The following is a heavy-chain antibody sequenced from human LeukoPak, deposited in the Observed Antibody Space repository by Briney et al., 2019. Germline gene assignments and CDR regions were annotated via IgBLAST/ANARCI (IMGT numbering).Heavy chain of an antibody. J-gene: IGHJ6*03. CDR3: AKNGDRGAYCTGGTCYPYFYYYMDV. V-gene: IGHV3-11*01. D-gene: IGHD2-15*01. CDR2: ISSSGSTI. CDR1: GFTFSDYY. Sequence: GGSLRLSCAASGFTFSDYYMSWIRQAPGKGLEWVSYISSSGSTIYYADSVKGRFTISRDNAKNSLYLQMNSLRAEDTAIYYCAKNGDRGAYCTGGTCYPYFYYYMDVWGKGATVTI.